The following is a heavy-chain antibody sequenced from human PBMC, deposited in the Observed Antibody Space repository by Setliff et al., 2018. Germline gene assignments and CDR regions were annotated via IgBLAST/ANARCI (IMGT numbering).Heavy chain of an antibody. CDR1: GFTFSRYW. CDR3: ASIDWGENFYNTDV. D-gene: IGHD7-27*01. CDR2: INPDGSIT. V-gene: IGHV3-74*01. Sequence: GGSLRLSCAASGFTFSRYWMYWVRQVPGKGLVWVSRINPDGSITNYADSVRGRFTISRDNAKNTLYLQMNSLRAEDTAVYFCASIDWGENFYNTDVWGKVTTVTVSS. J-gene: IGHJ6*03.